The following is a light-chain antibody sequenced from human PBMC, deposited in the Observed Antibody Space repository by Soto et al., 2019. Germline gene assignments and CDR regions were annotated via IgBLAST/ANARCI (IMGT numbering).Light chain of an antibody. Sequence: QPVLTQPASVSGTPGQGVTISCSGSSSDIGSNTVNWYQQLPGTAPKLLIYFNNQRPSGVPDRFSGSKSGTSASLAISGLQSEDEAQYYCAAWDDSLNGPVFGGGTKLTVL. V-gene: IGLV1-44*01. J-gene: IGLJ3*02. CDR3: AAWDDSLNGPV. CDR2: FNN. CDR1: SSDIGSNT.